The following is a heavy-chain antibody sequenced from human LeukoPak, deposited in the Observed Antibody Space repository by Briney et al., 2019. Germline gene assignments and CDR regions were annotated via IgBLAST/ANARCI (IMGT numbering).Heavy chain of an antibody. CDR1: GYSFTSYW. CDR3: ASVAGYDSSGYCFDY. D-gene: IGHD3-22*01. J-gene: IGHJ4*02. Sequence: GESLKISCKGSGYSFTSYWIGWVRQMPGKGLEWMGIIYPGDSDTRYSPSSQGQVTISADKSISIAYLQWSSLKASDTAMYYCASVAGYDSSGYCFDYWGQGTLVTVSS. V-gene: IGHV5-51*01. CDR2: IYPGDSDT.